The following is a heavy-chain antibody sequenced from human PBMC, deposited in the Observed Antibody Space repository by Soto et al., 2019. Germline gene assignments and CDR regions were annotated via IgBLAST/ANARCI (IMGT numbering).Heavy chain of an antibody. J-gene: IGHJ4*02. CDR2: ISGSGGST. V-gene: IGHV3-23*01. Sequence: GGSLRLSCAASGFTFSSYAMTWVRQAPGKGLEWVSGISGSGGSTYYADSVKGRFTISRDNSKNTLYLQMSSLRVEDTAVYYCAKGPAPHAWELIFCDSWGQGALVTVSS. CDR3: AKGPAPHAWELIFCDS. CDR1: GFTFSSYA. D-gene: IGHD1-26*01.